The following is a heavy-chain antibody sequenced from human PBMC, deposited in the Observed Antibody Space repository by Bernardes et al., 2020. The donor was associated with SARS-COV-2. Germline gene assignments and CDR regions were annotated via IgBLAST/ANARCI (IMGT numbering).Heavy chain of an antibody. V-gene: IGHV3-33*01. CDR2: IYFDGNNK. J-gene: IGHJ4*02. Sequence: GGSLRLSCAASEFIFRNYGMHWVRQAPGKGLEWVALIYFDGNNKFYADSVKGRFTISRDNSKNTLYLQMDSLRAEDTAVYYCTRDGDDSSGHYRPFDSWGQGTLVTVSS. D-gene: IGHD3-22*01. CDR1: EFIFRNYG. CDR3: TRDGDDSSGHYRPFDS.